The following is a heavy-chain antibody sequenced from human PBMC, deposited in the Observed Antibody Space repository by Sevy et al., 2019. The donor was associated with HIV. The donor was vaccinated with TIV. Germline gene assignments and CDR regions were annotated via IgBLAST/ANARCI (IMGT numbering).Heavy chain of an antibody. V-gene: IGHV3-49*03. CDR2: ITRNSYEAYGGTT. D-gene: IGHD5-12*01. Sequence: GGSLRLSCTTSGFTFDDYAMSWFRQAPGKGLEWVAFITRNSYEAYGGTTDYDASVKGRIIISRDDSKSIAYLQMNSLKADDTAVYYCARGLATADTPEYYFDSWGQGTLVTVSS. J-gene: IGHJ4*02. CDR1: GFTFDDYA. CDR3: ARGLATADTPEYYFDS.